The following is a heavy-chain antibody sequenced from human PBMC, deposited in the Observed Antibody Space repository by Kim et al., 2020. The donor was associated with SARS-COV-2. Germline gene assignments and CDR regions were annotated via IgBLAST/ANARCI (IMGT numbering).Heavy chain of an antibody. J-gene: IGHJ4*02. V-gene: IGHV3-23*01. D-gene: IGHD6-13*01. CDR3: AKVIWGATAGANY. Sequence: YADSVEGRFTITRDDSANTLYLQMSSLRVEDTAVYYCAKVIWGATAGANYWGQGILVTVSS.